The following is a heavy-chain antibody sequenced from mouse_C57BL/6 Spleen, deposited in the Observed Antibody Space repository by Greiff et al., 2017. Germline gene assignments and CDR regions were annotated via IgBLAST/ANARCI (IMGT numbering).Heavy chain of an antibody. CDR2: INPHYGTT. Sequence: EVQLLQPGPELVKPGASVKLSCKASGYSFTSYNMQWVKQSNGKGLEWIGVINPHYGTTNYNQKFKGKATLTVDQSSSTAYMQLNSLTSEDSAVYYCAGSLFDVPDWGHGALVT. CDR3: AGSLFDVPD. V-gene: IGHV1-39*01. CDR1: GYSFTSYN. D-gene: IGHD6-1*01. J-gene: IGHJ3*01.